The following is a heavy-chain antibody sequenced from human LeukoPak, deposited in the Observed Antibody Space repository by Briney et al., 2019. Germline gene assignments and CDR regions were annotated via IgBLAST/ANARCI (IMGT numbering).Heavy chain of an antibody. CDR3: ARASVLTGYYTTVTFDY. V-gene: IGHV4-39*07. Sequence: PSETLSLTCTVSGGSISSSTYYWAWVRQPPGKGLEWIASIYYSGTTYYNPSLKSRVTISLDTSRNQFSLKLNSVTAADTAIYYCARASVLTGYYTTVTFDYWGQGTLVTVSS. CDR2: IYYSGTT. CDR1: GGSISSSTYY. J-gene: IGHJ4*02. D-gene: IGHD3-9*01.